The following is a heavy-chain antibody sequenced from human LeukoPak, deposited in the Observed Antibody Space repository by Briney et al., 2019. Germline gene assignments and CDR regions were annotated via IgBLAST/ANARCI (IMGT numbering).Heavy chain of an antibody. J-gene: IGHJ4*02. V-gene: IGHV4-39*02. D-gene: IGHD2/OR15-2a*01. Sequence: SETLSLTCTVSGGSISSSSHYWGWIRQPPGKGLEWIGNIYNSGSAYYNPSLRSRATISVDTSKNQFSLKLNSVTAADTAVYYCARESNSMAHFDYWGQGTLVTVSS. CDR1: GGSISSSSHY. CDR3: ARESNSMAHFDY. CDR2: IYNSGSA.